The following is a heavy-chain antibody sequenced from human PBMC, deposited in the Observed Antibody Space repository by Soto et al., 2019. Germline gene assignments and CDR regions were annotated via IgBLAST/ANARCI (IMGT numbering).Heavy chain of an antibody. CDR3: AKFYSSSSSLDY. D-gene: IGHD6-6*01. CDR1: GFTFSSYS. Sequence: GGSLRLSCAASGFTFSSYSMNWVRQAPGKGLEWVSSISSSSSYIYYADSVKGRFTISRDNAKNSLYLQMNSLRAEDTAVYYCAKFYSSSSSLDYWGQGTLVTVSS. J-gene: IGHJ4*02. V-gene: IGHV3-21*01. CDR2: ISSSSSYI.